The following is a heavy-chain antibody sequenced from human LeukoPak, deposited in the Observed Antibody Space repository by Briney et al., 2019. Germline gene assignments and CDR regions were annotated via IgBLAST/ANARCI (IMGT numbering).Heavy chain of an antibody. Sequence: SGPALVRPTQTLTLTCTFSGFSLTTSGMCVTWGRQPPGKALEWLARIDWDDDEYYNTSLKTRLTISKDTSKNQVVLTMTNMDPVDTATYYCARSTRDYFYNYGMDVWGRGTTVTVSS. CDR1: GFSLTTSGMC. V-gene: IGHV2-70*11. CDR3: ARSTRDYFYNYGMDV. J-gene: IGHJ6*02. D-gene: IGHD1-1*01. CDR2: IDWDDDE.